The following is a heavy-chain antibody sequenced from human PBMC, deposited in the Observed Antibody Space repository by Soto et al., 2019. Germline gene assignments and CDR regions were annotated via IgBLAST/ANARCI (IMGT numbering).Heavy chain of an antibody. CDR2: IYHSGST. Sequence: SETLSLTCAVSGGSISSSNWWSWVRQPPGKGLEWIGEIYHSGSTNYNPSLKSRVTISVDKSKNQFSLKLSSVTAADTAVYYCARVGVCSSTSCAYYYYGMDVWGQGTTVTVSS. J-gene: IGHJ6*02. CDR1: GGSISSSNW. V-gene: IGHV4-4*02. D-gene: IGHD2-2*01. CDR3: ARVGVCSSTSCAYYYYGMDV.